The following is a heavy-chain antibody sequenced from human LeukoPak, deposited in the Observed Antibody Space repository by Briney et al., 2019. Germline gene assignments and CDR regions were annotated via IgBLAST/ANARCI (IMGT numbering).Heavy chain of an antibody. CDR3: AREVVAATAVKNGMDV. CDR2: VNPNSGAT. Sequence: ASVKVSCKASGYTFTDYYILWVRQAPGQGLEWMGWVNPNSGATYYAQKFQGRVTMPRDTSISTAYIELSRLRSDDTAVYYCAREVVAATAVKNGMDVWGQGTTVTVSS. J-gene: IGHJ6*02. D-gene: IGHD2-15*01. CDR1: GYTFTDYY. V-gene: IGHV1-2*02.